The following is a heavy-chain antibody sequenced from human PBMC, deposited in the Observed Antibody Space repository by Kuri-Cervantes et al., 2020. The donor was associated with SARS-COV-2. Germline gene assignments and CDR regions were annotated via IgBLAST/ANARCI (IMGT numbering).Heavy chain of an antibody. V-gene: IGHV1-18*01. J-gene: IGHJ5*02. Sequence: ASVKVSCKASGYTFTSYGISWVRQAPGQGLEWMGWISAYNGNTNYAQKFQGRVTMTEDTSTDTAYMELSSLRSEDTAVYYCATTSAMIAARPGWFDPWGQGTLVTVSS. CDR2: ISAYNGNT. D-gene: IGHD6-6*01. CDR3: ATTSAMIAARPGWFDP. CDR1: GYTFTSYG.